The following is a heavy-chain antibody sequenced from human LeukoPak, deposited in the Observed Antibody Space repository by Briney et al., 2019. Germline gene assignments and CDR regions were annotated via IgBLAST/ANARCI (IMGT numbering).Heavy chain of an antibody. Sequence: PGGSLRLSCAASGFTFSSYEMNWVRQAPGKGLEWVSYISSSGGTIYYADSVKGRFTISRDNAKNSLYLQMNSLRAEDTAVYYCARVRATGFDYWGQGTLVTVSS. CDR3: ARVRATGFDY. CDR2: ISSSGGTI. J-gene: IGHJ4*02. V-gene: IGHV3-48*03. CDR1: GFTFSSYE. D-gene: IGHD5-12*01.